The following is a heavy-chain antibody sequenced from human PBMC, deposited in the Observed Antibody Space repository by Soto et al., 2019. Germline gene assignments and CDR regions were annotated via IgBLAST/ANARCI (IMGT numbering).Heavy chain of an antibody. V-gene: IGHV3-11*01. CDR2: ISSSGSTI. CDR1: GFTFSDYY. CDR3: ARVLSVATNRYYYYYMDV. Sequence: GGSLRLSCAASGFTFSDYYMSWIRQAPGKGLEWVSYISSSGSTIYYADSVKGRFTISRDNAKNSLYLQMNSLRAEDTAVYYCARVLSVATNRYYYYYMDVRGKGTTVTVSS. D-gene: IGHD5-12*01. J-gene: IGHJ6*03.